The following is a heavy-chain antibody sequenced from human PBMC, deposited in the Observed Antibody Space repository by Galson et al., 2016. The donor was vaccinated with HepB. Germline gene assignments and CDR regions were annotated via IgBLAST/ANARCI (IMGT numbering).Heavy chain of an antibody. CDR3: GKHGGFDY. D-gene: IGHD3-16*01. Sequence: LRLSCAASGFSISDYAMRWVRQAPGKGLEWVSSINVNGETTYYADSVKGRFTISRDNSRNTLYLYMNSLRAGDTAVYYCGKHGGFDYWGQGALVTVSS. CDR1: GFSISDYA. J-gene: IGHJ4*02. CDR2: INVNGETT. V-gene: IGHV3-23*01.